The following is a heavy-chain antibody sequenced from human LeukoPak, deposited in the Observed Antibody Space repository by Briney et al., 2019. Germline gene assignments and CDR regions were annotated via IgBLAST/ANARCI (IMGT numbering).Heavy chain of an antibody. D-gene: IGHD6-25*01. V-gene: IGHV3-21*01. CDR1: GFTFTSYN. CDR3: ARGGLQSQRLDLLDS. CDR2: ISSVSNYI. Sequence: GGSLRLSCAASGFTFTSYNMDWVRQAPGMGWEWLSSISSVSNYIYYAEPVKGRFTISRDNAKNLLYLQLDSLRAEDMAIYYCARGGLQSQRLDLLDSWGQGVLVTVSS. J-gene: IGHJ4*02.